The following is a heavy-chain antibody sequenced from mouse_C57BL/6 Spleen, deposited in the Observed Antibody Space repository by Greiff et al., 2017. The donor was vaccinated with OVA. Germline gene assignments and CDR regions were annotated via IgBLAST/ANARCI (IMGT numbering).Heavy chain of an antibody. V-gene: IGHV1-53*01. CDR1: GYTFTSYW. Sequence: QVQLQQPGTELVKPGASVKLSCKASGYTFTSYWMHWVKQRPGQGLEWIGNINPSNGGTNYNEKLKSKATLTVDKSSSTAYMQLSSLTSEYSAVYYCAREGYGYDSAWFAYWGQGTLVTVSA. D-gene: IGHD2-2*01. J-gene: IGHJ3*01. CDR2: INPSNGGT. CDR3: AREGYGYDSAWFAY.